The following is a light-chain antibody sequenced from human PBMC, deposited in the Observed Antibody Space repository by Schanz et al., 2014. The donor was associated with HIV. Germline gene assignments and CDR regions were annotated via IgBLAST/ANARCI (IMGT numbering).Light chain of an antibody. Sequence: QSVLTQPPSVSGAPGQRVTISCTGGTSNIGTGFHVHWYQQVPGAAPKLLISGNNNRPSGVPDRFSGSKSGTSASLAITGLQAEDEADYYCQSYDSSLSGSYVFGTGTKLTVL. CDR1: TSNIGTGFH. CDR3: QSYDSSLSGSYV. J-gene: IGLJ1*01. CDR2: GNN. V-gene: IGLV1-40*01.